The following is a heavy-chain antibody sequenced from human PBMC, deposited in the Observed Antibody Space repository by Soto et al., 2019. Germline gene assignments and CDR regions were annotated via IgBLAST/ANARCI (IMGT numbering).Heavy chain of an antibody. D-gene: IGHD5-12*01. Sequence: QVQLVQSGGEVKKPGASVTVSCKASGYTFINYHITWVRQAPGQGLEWMAWLNTYHGMTDYAQTFQGRVTMTRDTPARTSYTELRNLGSDDTAVYFCAKSPRGEMATDWGQGTLVTVSS. CDR3: AKSPRGEMATD. CDR2: LNTYHGMT. V-gene: IGHV1-18*01. CDR1: GYTFINYH. J-gene: IGHJ4*02.